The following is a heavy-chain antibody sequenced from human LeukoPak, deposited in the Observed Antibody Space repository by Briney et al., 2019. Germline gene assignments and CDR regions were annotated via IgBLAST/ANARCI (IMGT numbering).Heavy chain of an antibody. J-gene: IGHJ6*03. CDR1: GGSFSGYY. V-gene: IGHV4-34*01. Sequence: PSETLSLTCAVYGGSFSGYYWSWIRQPPGKGLEWIGEINHSGSTNYNPSLKSRVTISVDTSKNQFSLKLSSVTAADTAVYYCARVRHSSGWYDYYYYMDVWGKGTTVTVSS. D-gene: IGHD6-19*01. CDR2: INHSGST. CDR3: ARVRHSSGWYDYYYYMDV.